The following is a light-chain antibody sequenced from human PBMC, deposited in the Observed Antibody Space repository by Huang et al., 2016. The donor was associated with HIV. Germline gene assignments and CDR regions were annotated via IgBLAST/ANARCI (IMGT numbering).Light chain of an antibody. CDR2: EVS. CDR1: QSLLHSDGKTY. V-gene: IGKV2-29*02. J-gene: IGKJ1*01. CDR3: MQGKHFPRT. Sequence: DIVMIQTPLSLSVTPGQPASISCKSSQSLLHSDGKTYLYWYLQKPGQSPHLLIYEVSSRFAGVPDRFSGSGSGTDFTLKISRVEAEDVGVYCMQGKHFPRTFGQGTKVEIK.